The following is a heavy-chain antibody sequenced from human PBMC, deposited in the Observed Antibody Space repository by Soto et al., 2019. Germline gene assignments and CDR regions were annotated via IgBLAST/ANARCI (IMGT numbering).Heavy chain of an antibody. V-gene: IGHV4-34*01. CDR2: INHSGGT. CDR1: GGSFSGYY. CDR3: AQWLVPRGPYYYGMDV. J-gene: IGHJ6*02. D-gene: IGHD6-19*01. Sequence: SETLSLTCAVYGGSFSGYYWSWIRQPPGKGLEWIGEINHSGGTNYNPSLKSRVTISVDTSKNQFSLKLSSVTAADTAVYYCAQWLVPRGPYYYGMDVWGQGTTVTVSS.